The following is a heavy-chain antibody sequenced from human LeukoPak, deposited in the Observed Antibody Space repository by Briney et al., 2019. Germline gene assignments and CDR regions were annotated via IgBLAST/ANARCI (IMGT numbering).Heavy chain of an antibody. CDR2: ISSSSGSTI. CDR1: GFTFSNYE. CDR3: ARDSSGWYYFDY. V-gene: IGHV3-48*03. Sequence: PGGSLRLSCAASGFTFSNYEMNWVRQAPGKGLEWVSYISSSSGSTIYYADFVKGRFTISRDNAKNSLYLQMNSVRAEDTAVYYCARDSSGWYYFDYWGQGTLVTVSS. J-gene: IGHJ4*02. D-gene: IGHD6-19*01.